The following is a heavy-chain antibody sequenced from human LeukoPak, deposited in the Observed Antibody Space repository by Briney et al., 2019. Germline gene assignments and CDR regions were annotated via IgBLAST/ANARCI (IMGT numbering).Heavy chain of an antibody. D-gene: IGHD6-13*01. CDR1: GDSISRSSYY. Sequence: SETLSLTCTVSGDSISRSSYYWGWIRQPPGEGLEWIGTIYYSGSTYYNPSLKSRVTIFVDTSKNQFSLKLSSVTATDTAVYYCARLSSGWFSGWGQGTLVTVSS. J-gene: IGHJ4*02. V-gene: IGHV4-39*01. CDR2: IYYSGST. CDR3: ARLSSGWFSG.